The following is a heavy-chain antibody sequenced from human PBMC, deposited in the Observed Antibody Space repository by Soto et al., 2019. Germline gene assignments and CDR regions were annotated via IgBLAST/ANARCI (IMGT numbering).Heavy chain of an antibody. CDR2: IKSKTDGGTT. V-gene: IGHV3-15*01. CDR1: GFTFSNAW. D-gene: IGHD3-9*01. Sequence: GGSLRLSCAASGFTFSNAWMSWVRQAPGKGLEWVGRIKSKTDGGTTDYAAPVKGRFTISRDDSKNTLYLQMNSLKTEDTAVYYCTTDGGEFDCLRNWFYPWGEGTLVTVSS. J-gene: IGHJ5*02. CDR3: TTDGGEFDCLRNWFYP.